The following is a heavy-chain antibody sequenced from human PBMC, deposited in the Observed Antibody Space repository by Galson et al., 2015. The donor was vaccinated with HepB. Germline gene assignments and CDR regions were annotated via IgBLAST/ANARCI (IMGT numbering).Heavy chain of an antibody. J-gene: IGHJ1*01. V-gene: IGHV3-30*18. Sequence: SLRLSCAASGFTFSSYGMHWVRQAPGKGLEWVAVISYDGSNKYYADSVKGRFTISRDNSKNTLYLQMNSLRAEDTAVYYCAKGRDVLRFLEWFSSEYFQHWGQGTLVTVSS. D-gene: IGHD3-3*01. CDR1: GFTFSSYG. CDR3: AKGRDVLRFLEWFSSEYFQH. CDR2: ISYDGSNK.